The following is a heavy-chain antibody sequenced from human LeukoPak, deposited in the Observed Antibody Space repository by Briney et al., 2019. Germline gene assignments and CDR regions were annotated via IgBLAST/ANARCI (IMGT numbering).Heavy chain of an antibody. CDR2: IIPIFGTA. V-gene: IGHV1-69*13. CDR3: ARGEDEEQQLSPFDY. D-gene: IGHD6-13*01. J-gene: IGHJ4*02. CDR1: GGTFSGYA. Sequence: SVKVSCKASGGTFSGYAISWVRQAPGQGLEWMGGIIPIFGTANYAQKFQGRVTITADESTSTAYMELSSLRSEDTAVCYCARGEDEEQQLSPFDYWGQGTLVTVSS.